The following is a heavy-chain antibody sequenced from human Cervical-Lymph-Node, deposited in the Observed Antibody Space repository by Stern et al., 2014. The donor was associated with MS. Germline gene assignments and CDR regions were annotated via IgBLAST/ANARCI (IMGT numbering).Heavy chain of an antibody. V-gene: IGHV1-8*01. Sequence: MQLVESGAEVKKPGASVKVSCKASGYTFTNYNIDWVRPATGQGLEWMGWMNPNSGNKGYAQRFQGRVTMTRDTSTSTAYMELSSLKAEDTAVYYCARVRFYGSGIYYALGDGMDVWGQGTTVTVSS. CDR2: MNPNSGNK. CDR1: GYTFTNYN. J-gene: IGHJ6*02. CDR3: ARVRFYGSGIYYALGDGMDV. D-gene: IGHD3-10*01.